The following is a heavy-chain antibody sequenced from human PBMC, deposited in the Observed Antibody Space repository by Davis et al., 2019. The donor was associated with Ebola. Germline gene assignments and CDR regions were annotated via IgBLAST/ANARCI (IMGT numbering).Heavy chain of an antibody. J-gene: IGHJ3*02. D-gene: IGHD5-12*01. V-gene: IGHV1-69*16. CDR2: IITMVDTA. Sequence: AASVKVSCKTSGGTFGRYIITWVRQAPGQGLEWMGGIITMVDTANYAQKFQGRVTMTRDTSTSTVYMELSSLRSEDTALYYCTTPGGQDSGYDVFDIWGQGTMVTVSS. CDR3: TTPGGQDSGYDVFDI. CDR1: GGTFGRYI.